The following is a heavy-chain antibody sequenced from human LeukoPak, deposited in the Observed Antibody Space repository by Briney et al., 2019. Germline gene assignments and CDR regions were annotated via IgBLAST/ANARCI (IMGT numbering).Heavy chain of an antibody. V-gene: IGHV1-69*05. CDR2: IIPIFGTA. Sequence: ASVKVSCKASGGTFSSYAISWVRQAPGQGLEWMGGIIPIFGTANYAQKFQGGVTMTRDTSISTAYMELSRLKSDDTAVYYCAREPGGFGMDVWGEGTTVTVSS. D-gene: IGHD3-3*01. CDR1: GGTFSSYA. J-gene: IGHJ6*03. CDR3: AREPGGFGMDV.